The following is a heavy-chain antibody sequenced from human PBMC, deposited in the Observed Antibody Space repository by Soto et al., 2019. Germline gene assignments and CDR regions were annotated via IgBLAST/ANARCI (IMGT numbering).Heavy chain of an antibody. V-gene: IGHV4-4*02. Sequence: QVQLQESGPGLVKPSGTLSLSCAVSGGSVSNNNWWRWVRQSPGKGLEWIGEIHHSGGTSNNPSLERRATLSVDKSKNESSLRLNYVTGADTAVYYCTKNSAYARDYWGLGILVTVSS. CDR2: IHHSGGT. CDR3: TKNSAYARDY. CDR1: GGSVSNNNW. J-gene: IGHJ4*02. D-gene: IGHD5-12*01.